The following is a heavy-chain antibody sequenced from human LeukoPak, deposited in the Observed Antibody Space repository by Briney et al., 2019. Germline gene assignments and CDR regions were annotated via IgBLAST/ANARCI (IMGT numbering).Heavy chain of an antibody. D-gene: IGHD1-1*01. Sequence: GRSLRLSCAASGFTFSSYSMNWVRQAPGKGLEWVSSISSSSSYIYYADSVKGRFTISRDNAKNSLYLQMNSLRAEDTAVYYCAREGPGTTSDYWGQGTLVTVSS. CDR2: ISSSSSYI. V-gene: IGHV3-21*01. J-gene: IGHJ4*02. CDR1: GFTFSSYS. CDR3: AREGPGTTSDY.